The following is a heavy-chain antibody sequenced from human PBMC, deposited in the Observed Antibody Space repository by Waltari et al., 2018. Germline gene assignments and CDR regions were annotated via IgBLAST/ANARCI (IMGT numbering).Heavy chain of an antibody. J-gene: IGHJ6*02. CDR3: ARGGYSSGWYTPYYYGMDV. V-gene: IGHV3-30*01. Sequence: QVQLVESGGGVVQPGRSLRLSCAASGFTFSSYAMHWVRQAPGKGLEWVAVISYDGSNKYYADSVKGRFTISRDNSKNTLYLQMNSLRAEDTAVYYCARGGYSSGWYTPYYYGMDVWGQGTTVTVSS. CDR2: ISYDGSNK. CDR1: GFTFSSYA. D-gene: IGHD6-19*01.